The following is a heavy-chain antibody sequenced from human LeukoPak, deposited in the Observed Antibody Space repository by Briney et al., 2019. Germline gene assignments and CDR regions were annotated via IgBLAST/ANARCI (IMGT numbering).Heavy chain of an antibody. D-gene: IGHD5-18*01. V-gene: IGHV3-23*01. J-gene: IGHJ6*02. Sequence: PGGSLRLSCVASQFTFSSYAMSWVRQAPGKGLEWVSTISGSGGSTYYADSVKGRFTISRDNSKNTVSLQMNSLRAEDTAVFYCARGIQLWSGGSLYYYYGMDVWGQGTTVTVSS. CDR1: QFTFSSYA. CDR3: ARGIQLWSGGSLYYYYGMDV. CDR2: ISGSGGST.